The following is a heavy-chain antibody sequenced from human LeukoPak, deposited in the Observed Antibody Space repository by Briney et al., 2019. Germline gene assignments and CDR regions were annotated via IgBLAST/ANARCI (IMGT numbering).Heavy chain of an antibody. CDR2: IYYSGDT. Sequence: SETLSLTCTVSGGSISSSSYYWGWIRQPPGKGLEWIGSIYYSGDTYYNPSLKSRRVTISVDTSKNQFSPRLSSMTAADTAVYYCARHQWHYYYYMGVWGKGSTVTVSS. J-gene: IGHJ6*03. D-gene: IGHD6-19*01. V-gene: IGHV4-39*01. CDR3: ARHQWHYYYYMGV. CDR1: GGSISSSSYY.